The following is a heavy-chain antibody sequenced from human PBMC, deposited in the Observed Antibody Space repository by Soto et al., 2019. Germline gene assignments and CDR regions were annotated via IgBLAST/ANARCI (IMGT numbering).Heavy chain of an antibody. J-gene: IGHJ4*02. V-gene: IGHV4-31*03. D-gene: IGHD6-13*01. CDR2: IYYSGRT. Sequence: SETLSLTCTVSGGSISSGGYFWSWVRQHPGKGLEWIGNIYYSGRTYYNPSLKSRVTISVDTSKNQFSLNLSSVTAADTAVYYCARFAKEENPKVGSWYYFDYWGQGTQVTVSS. CDR1: GGSISSGGYF. CDR3: ARFAKEENPKVGSWYYFDY.